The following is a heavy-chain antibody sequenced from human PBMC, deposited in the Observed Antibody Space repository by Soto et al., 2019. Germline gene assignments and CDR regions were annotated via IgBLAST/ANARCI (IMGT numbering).Heavy chain of an antibody. V-gene: IGHV3-23*01. CDR2: ISGSGGGT. Sequence: GGSLRLSCAASGFTFSSYAMSWIRQAPGKGLEWVSAISGSGGGTYYVDSVKGRFTISRDNSKNTLYLQMNNLRAEDSALYYCAKDHESDYWGQGTLVTVSS. CDR1: GFTFSSYA. J-gene: IGHJ4*02. CDR3: AKDHESDY.